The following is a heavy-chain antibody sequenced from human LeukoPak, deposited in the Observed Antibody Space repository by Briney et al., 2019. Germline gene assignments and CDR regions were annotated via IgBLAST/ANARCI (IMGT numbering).Heavy chain of an antibody. CDR1: GFTFSSYE. Sequence: GGSLRLSCAASGFTFSSYEMNWVRQAPGKGLEWVSYISSSGSTIYYADSVKGRFTISRDNAKNSLYLQMNSLRGEDTATYYCAREDLVGAIDYWGQGTLVTVSS. J-gene: IGHJ4*02. D-gene: IGHD1-26*01. CDR3: AREDLVGAIDY. CDR2: ISSSGSTI. V-gene: IGHV3-48*03.